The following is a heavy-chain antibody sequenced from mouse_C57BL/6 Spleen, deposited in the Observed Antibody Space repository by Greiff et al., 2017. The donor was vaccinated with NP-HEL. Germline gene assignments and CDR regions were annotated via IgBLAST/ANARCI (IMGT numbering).Heavy chain of an antibody. CDR2: ISSGSSTI. V-gene: IGHV5-17*01. CDR1: GFTFSDYG. Sequence: EVKLVESGGGLVKPGGSLKLSCAASGFTFSDYGMHWVRQAPEKGLEWVAYISSGSSTIYYADTVKGRFTISRDNAKNTLFLQMTSLRSEDTAMYYCANYYGSSRYYAMDYWGQGTSVTVSS. D-gene: IGHD1-1*01. J-gene: IGHJ4*01. CDR3: ANYYGSSRYYAMDY.